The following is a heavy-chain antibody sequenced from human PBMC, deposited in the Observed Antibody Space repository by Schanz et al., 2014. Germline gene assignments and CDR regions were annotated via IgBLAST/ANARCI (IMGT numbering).Heavy chain of an antibody. CDR2: ISSKGDMT. J-gene: IGHJ4*02. V-gene: IGHV3-64*01. D-gene: IGHD3-16*02. Sequence: EVQLVESGVGLVQPGGSLRLSCAASGFTFSTSTMHWVRQAPGKGLEYVSSISSKGDMTFYGNSVKGRFTISRDNSKNTLYLQLGSLSAEDTAVYFCARDNRYYLFDYWGQGALVTVSS. CDR1: GFTFSTST. CDR3: ARDNRYYLFDY.